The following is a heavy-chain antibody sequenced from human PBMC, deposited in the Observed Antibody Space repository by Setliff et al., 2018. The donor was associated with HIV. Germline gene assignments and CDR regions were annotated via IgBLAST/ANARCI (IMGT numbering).Heavy chain of an antibody. CDR3: ARDKMEAPAGTKGYYYYYGMDV. J-gene: IGHJ6*02. V-gene: IGHV4-34*01. CDR2: IYYSGST. CDR1: GGSFSGYY. D-gene: IGHD2-2*01. Sequence: SETLSLTCDVYGGSFSGYYWGWIRQPPGKGLEWIGSIYYSGSTYYNPSLKSRVTISVDTSKNQFSLKLSSVTAADTAVYYCARDKMEAPAGTKGYYYYYGMDVWGQGTTVTVSS.